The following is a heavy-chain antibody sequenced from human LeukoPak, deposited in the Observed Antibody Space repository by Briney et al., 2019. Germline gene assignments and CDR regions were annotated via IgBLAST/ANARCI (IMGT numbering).Heavy chain of an antibody. V-gene: IGHV4-59*12. D-gene: IGHD5-12*01. Sequence: SETLSLTCTVSGGSISSYYWSWIRQPPGKGLGWIGYIYYSGSTNYNPSLKSRDTISVDTSKNQFSLKLSSVTAADTAVYYCARDSGWLRGALDYWGQGTLVTVSS. CDR1: GGSISSYY. CDR3: ARDSGWLRGALDY. J-gene: IGHJ4*02. CDR2: IYYSGST.